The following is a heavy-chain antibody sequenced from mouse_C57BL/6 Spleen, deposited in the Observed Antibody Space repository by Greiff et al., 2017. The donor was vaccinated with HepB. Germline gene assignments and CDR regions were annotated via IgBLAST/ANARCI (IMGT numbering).Heavy chain of an antibody. D-gene: IGHD1-1*01. V-gene: IGHV5-16*01. CDR2: INYDGSST. J-gene: IGHJ4*01. CDR1: GFTFSDYY. Sequence: EVMLVESEGGLVQPGSSMKLSCTASGFTFSDYYMAWVRQVPEKGLEWVANINYDGSSTYYLDSLKSRFIISRDNAKNILYLQMRSLKSEDTATYYCARGFYYYGSSYDYYAMDYWGQGTSVTVSS. CDR3: ARGFYYYGSSYDYYAMDY.